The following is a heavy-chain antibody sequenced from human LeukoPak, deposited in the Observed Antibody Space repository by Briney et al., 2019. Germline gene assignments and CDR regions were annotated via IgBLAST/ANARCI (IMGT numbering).Heavy chain of an antibody. CDR2: ISYDGSNK. V-gene: IGHV3-30-3*01. Sequence: PGRSLRLSCAASGFTFSSYAMHWVRQAPGKGLEWVAVISYDGSNKYYADSVKGRFTISRDNSKNTLYLQMNSLRAEDTAVYYCARDVWLQPDYWAQGTLVTVSS. CDR1: GFTFSSYA. CDR3: ARDVWLQPDY. D-gene: IGHD5-24*01. J-gene: IGHJ4*02.